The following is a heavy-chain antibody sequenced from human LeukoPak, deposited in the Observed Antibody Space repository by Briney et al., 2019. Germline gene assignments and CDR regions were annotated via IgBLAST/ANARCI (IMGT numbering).Heavy chain of an antibody. CDR2: IIPILGIA. V-gene: IGHV1-69*10. J-gene: IGHJ1*01. CDR3: AARAYCSGGSCYYSHAEYFQH. Sequence: SVKVSCKASGGTFSSYAISWVRQAPGQGLEWMGGIIPILGIANYAQKFQGRVTITADKSTSTAYMELSSLRSEDTAVYYCAARAYCSGGSCYYSHAEYFQHWGQGTLVTVSS. CDR1: GGTFSSYA. D-gene: IGHD2-15*01.